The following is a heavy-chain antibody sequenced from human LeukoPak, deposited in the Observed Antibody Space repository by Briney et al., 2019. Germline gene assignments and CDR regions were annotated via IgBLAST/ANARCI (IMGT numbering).Heavy chain of an antibody. Sequence: ASVKVSCKASGYTFTSYGISWVRQAPGQGLEWMGWISAYNGNTNYAQKLQGRVTMTTDTSTSTAYMELRSLRSDDTAVYYCAREGSTLWFGELLSLGFDYWGQGTLVTVSS. CDR3: AREGSTLWFGELLSLGFDY. CDR1: GYTFTSYG. D-gene: IGHD3-10*01. CDR2: ISAYNGNT. J-gene: IGHJ4*02. V-gene: IGHV1-18*01.